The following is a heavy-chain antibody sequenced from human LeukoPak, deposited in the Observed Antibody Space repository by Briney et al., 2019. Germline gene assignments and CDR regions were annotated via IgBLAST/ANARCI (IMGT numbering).Heavy chain of an antibody. J-gene: IGHJ4*02. CDR2: IYTSGST. CDR1: GGSISSYY. D-gene: IGHD6-13*01. V-gene: IGHV4-4*07. Sequence: SETLSLTCTVSGGSISSYYWSWIRQPAGKGLEWIGCIYTSGSTNYNPSLKSRVTMSVDTSKNQFSLKLSSVTAADTAVYYCARHKRSSRTQVLYFDYWGQGTLVTVSS. CDR3: ARHKRSSRTQVLYFDY.